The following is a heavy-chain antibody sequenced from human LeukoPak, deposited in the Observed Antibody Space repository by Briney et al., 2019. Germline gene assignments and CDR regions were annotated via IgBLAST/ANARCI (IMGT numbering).Heavy chain of an antibody. CDR3: ARDLGRSYYDSSGYYL. CDR2: ISYDGSNK. D-gene: IGHD3-22*01. J-gene: IGHJ4*02. Sequence: PGGSLRLSCVASGFTFSSYGMHWVRQAPGKGLGWVAVISYDGSNKYYADSVKGRFTISRDNSKNTLYLQMNSLRAEDTAVYYCARDLGRSYYDSSGYYLWGQGTLVTVSS. V-gene: IGHV3-30*03. CDR1: GFTFSSYG.